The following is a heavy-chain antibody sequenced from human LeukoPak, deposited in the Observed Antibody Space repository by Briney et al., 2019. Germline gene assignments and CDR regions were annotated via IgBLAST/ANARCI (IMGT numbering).Heavy chain of an antibody. J-gene: IGHJ4*02. CDR3: AKGYGESHFDS. D-gene: IGHD5-18*01. CDR1: GFTFRTYG. Sequence: PGGSLRLSCSASGFTFRTYGMHWVRQAPGKGLEWVAFTRFDGSNQYHADSVKGRFTISRDNSNNTLSLQMNTLRGDDTAVYFCAKGYGESHFDSWGQGTLVTVSS. CDR2: TRFDGSNQ. V-gene: IGHV3-30*02.